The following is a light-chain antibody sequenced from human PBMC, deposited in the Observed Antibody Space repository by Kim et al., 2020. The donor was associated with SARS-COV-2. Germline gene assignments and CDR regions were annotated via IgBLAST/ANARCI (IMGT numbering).Light chain of an antibody. Sequence: NFMLTQPHSVSESPGKTVTISCTRGSGSIADNYVQWDEQRPGSAPTTVISEDYRRPSGVPDRFSASIDRSSNSASLTISGLETGDEADYYCHSYDKTNHVFGGGTQLTV. CDR2: EDY. CDR3: HSYDKTNHV. V-gene: IGLV6-57*04. CDR1: SGSIADNY. J-gene: IGLJ3*02.